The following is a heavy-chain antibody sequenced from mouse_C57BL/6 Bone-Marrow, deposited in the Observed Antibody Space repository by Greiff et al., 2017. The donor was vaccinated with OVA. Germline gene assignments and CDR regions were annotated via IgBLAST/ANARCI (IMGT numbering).Heavy chain of an antibody. CDR3: ARHEGYYGNSDYYAMDY. D-gene: IGHD2-1*01. V-gene: IGHV1-62-2*01. CDR1: GYTFTEYT. Sequence: LVKPGASVKLSCKASGYTFTEYTIHWVKQRSGQGLEWIGWFYPGSGSIKYNEKFKDKATLTADKSSSTVYMELSRLTSEDSAVYFCARHEGYYGNSDYYAMDYWGQGTSVTVSS. J-gene: IGHJ4*01. CDR2: FYPGSGSI.